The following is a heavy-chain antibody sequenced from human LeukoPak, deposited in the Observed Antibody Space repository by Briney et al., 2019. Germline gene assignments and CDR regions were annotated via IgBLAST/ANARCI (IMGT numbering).Heavy chain of an antibody. CDR2: ISAYNGNT. Sequence: GASVKVSCKASGYTFTSYGISWVRQAPGQGLEWMGWISAYNGNTNYAQKLQGRVTMTTDTSTSTAYMELRSLRSDDTAVYYCARVYSSSWYAIYDAFDIWGQGTMVTVSS. J-gene: IGHJ3*02. V-gene: IGHV1-18*01. CDR1: GYTFTSYG. D-gene: IGHD6-13*01. CDR3: ARVYSSSWYAIYDAFDI.